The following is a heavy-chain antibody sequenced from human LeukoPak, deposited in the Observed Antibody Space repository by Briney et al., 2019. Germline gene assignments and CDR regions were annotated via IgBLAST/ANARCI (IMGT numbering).Heavy chain of an antibody. V-gene: IGHV3-21*06. CDR3: ARDEGRSISCYNY. J-gene: IGHJ4*02. D-gene: IGHD2-2*02. Sequence: GGSLRLSCAASGFTFSSYWMHWVRQAPGEGLEWVSSISSSGSYIYYADSVKGRFTISRDNAKNSLYLQMNSLRAEDTAVYYCARDEGRSISCYNYWGQGTLVTVSS. CDR2: ISSSGSYI. CDR1: GFTFSSYW.